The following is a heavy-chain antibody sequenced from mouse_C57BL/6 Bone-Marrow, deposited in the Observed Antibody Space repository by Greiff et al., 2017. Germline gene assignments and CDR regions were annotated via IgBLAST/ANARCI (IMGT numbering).Heavy chain of an antibody. D-gene: IGHD1-1*01. CDR3: ARGYYYGSSLTMDY. Sequence: VQLQQSGAELARPGASVKLSCKASGYTFPSYGISWVKQRTGQGLEWIGEIYPRSGHTYYNEKFKGKATLTADKSSSTAYMELRSLTSEDSAVYFCARGYYYGSSLTMDYWGQGTSVTVSS. CDR1: GYTFPSYG. J-gene: IGHJ4*01. V-gene: IGHV1-81*01. CDR2: IYPRSGHT.